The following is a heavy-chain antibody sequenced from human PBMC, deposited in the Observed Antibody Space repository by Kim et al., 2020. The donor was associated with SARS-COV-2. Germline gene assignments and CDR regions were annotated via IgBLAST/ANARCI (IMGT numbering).Heavy chain of an antibody. CDR3: ASSGGSPYFDY. V-gene: IGHV3-48*03. CDR2: L. Sequence: LYYAGSVKGRFTHSRDNAKNSLYLQMNSLRAEDTAVYYCASSGGSPYFDYWGQGTLVTVSS. D-gene: IGHD2-15*01. J-gene: IGHJ4*02.